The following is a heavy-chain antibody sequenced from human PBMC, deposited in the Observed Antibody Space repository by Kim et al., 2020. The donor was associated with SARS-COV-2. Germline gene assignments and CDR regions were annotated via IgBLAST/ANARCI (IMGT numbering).Heavy chain of an antibody. Sequence: SETLSLTCAVYGGSFSGYYWSWIRQPPGKGLEWIGEINHSGSTNYNPSLKSRVTISVDTSKNQFSLKLSSVTAADTAVYYCARGRSPRQPGIVLMVYAMRAFDIWGQGTMVTVSS. V-gene: IGHV4-34*01. CDR3: ARGRSPRQPGIVLMVYAMRAFDI. J-gene: IGHJ3*02. CDR2: INHSGST. CDR1: GGSFSGYY. D-gene: IGHD2-8*01.